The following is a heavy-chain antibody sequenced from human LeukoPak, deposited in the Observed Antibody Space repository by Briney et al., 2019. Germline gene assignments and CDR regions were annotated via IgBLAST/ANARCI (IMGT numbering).Heavy chain of an antibody. CDR3: ARVGYYDSSGYSVKYYGMDV. D-gene: IGHD3-22*01. CDR1: GYTFTSYG. V-gene: IGHV1-18*01. J-gene: IGHJ6*02. Sequence: ASVKVSCKASGYTFTSYGISWVRQAPGQGLEWMGWISSYNGNTNYAQKLQGRVTMTTDTSTSTAYMELRSLRSEDTAVYYCARVGYYDSSGYSVKYYGMDVWGQGTTVTVSS. CDR2: ISSYNGNT.